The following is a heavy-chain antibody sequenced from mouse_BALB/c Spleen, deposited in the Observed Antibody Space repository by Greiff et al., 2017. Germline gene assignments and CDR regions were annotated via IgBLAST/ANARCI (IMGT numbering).Heavy chain of an antibody. J-gene: IGHJ2*01. CDR2: ISTYYGDA. D-gene: IGHD2-14*01. V-gene: IGHV1S137*01. CDR1: GYTFTDYA. Sequence: VQLQQPGAELVKPGASVKLSCKGSGYTFTDYAMHWVKQSHAKSLEWIGVISTYYGDASYNQKFKGKATMTVDKSSSTAYMELARLTSEDSAIYYCARGYDYDYWGQGTTLTVSS. CDR3: ARGYDYDY.